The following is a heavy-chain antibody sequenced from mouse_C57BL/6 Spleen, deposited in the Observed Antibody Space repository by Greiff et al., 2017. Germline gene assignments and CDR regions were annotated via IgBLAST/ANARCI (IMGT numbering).Heavy chain of an antibody. CDR1: GYTFTSYW. CDR2: IYPGSGST. J-gene: IGHJ2*01. CDR3: ARKGDYLDY. Sequence: QVQLQQPGAELVKPGASVKMSCKASGYTFTSYWITWVKQRPGQGLEWIGDIYPGSGSTNYNEKFKSKATLTVDKSSSTAYMQLSSLTSEDSAVYYCARKGDYLDYWGQGTTLTVSS. V-gene: IGHV1-55*01.